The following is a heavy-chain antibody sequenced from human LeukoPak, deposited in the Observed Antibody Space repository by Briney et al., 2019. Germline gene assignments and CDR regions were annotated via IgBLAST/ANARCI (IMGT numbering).Heavy chain of an antibody. J-gene: IGHJ4*02. V-gene: IGHV4-4*02. CDR3: ARDRH. CDR2: ISPSGST. CDR1: DVSIFRSNW. Sequence: TSETLSLTCAVSDVSIFRSNWWSWVRQPPGKGLVWIGQISPSGSTYYNPSLKSRVTISVDTSKNQFSLKLSSVTAADTAVYYCARDRHWGQGTLVTVSS.